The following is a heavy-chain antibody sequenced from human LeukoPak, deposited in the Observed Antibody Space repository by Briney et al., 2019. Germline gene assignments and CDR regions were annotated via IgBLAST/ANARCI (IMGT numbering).Heavy chain of an antibody. Sequence: GGSLRLSCAASGFTFSSYSMNWVRQAPGKGLEWVSYISSSSSTIYYADSVKGRFTISRDNAKNSLYLQMNSLRAEDTAVYYCARVGSNWNDYSFDIWGQGTMVTVSS. CDR3: ARVGSNWNDYSFDI. J-gene: IGHJ3*02. CDR2: ISSSSSTI. D-gene: IGHD1-1*01. V-gene: IGHV3-48*04. CDR1: GFTFSSYS.